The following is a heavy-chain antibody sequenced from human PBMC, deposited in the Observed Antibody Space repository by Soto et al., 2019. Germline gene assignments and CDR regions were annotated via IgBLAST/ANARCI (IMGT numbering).Heavy chain of an antibody. D-gene: IGHD4-4*01. J-gene: IGHJ6*02. V-gene: IGHV1-69*13. CDR2: IIPIFGTA. CDR1: GYTFTSYA. CDR3: ARSKPTVTARGVGYYGMDV. Sequence: ASVKVSCKASGYTFTSYAISWVRQAPGQGLEWMGGIIPIFGTANYAQKFQGRVTITADESTSTAYMELSSLRSEDTAVYYCARSKPTVTARGVGYYGMDVWGQGTTVTVSS.